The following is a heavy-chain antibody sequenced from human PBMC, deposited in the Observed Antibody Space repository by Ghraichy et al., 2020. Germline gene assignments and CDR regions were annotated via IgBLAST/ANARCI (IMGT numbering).Heavy chain of an antibody. Sequence: GESLNISCAASGFTFSSYAMSWVRQAPGKGLEWVSAISGSGGSTYYADSVKGRFTISRDNSKNTLYLQMNSLRAEDTAVYYFAKTLGSCCSTSFSEFDPWGQGTLVTVSS. D-gene: IGHD2-2*01. CDR1: GFTFSSYA. V-gene: IGHV3-23*01. J-gene: IGHJ5*02. CDR2: ISGSGGST. CDR3: AKTLGSCCSTSFSEFDP.